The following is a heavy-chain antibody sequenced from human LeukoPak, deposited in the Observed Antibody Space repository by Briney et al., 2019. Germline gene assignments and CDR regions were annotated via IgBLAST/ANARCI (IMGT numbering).Heavy chain of an antibody. CDR1: GGSFSGYY. V-gene: IGHV4-34*01. D-gene: IGHD2-2*01. Sequence: SETLSLTCAVYGGSFSGYYWSWIRQPPGKGLEWIGEINHSGSTNYNPSLKSRVTISVDTSKNQFSLKLSSVTAADTAVYHCARMIPYCSSTRCDAFDMWGQGTILTVSS. CDR2: INHSGST. CDR3: ARMIPYCSSTRCDAFDM. J-gene: IGHJ3*02.